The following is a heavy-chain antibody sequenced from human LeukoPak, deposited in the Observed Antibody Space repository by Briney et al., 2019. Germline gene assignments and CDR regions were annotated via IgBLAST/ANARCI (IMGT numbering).Heavy chain of an antibody. CDR3: ARVRHSSGWYGPFDY. D-gene: IGHD6-19*01. CDR2: ISSNGGST. CDR1: GFTFSSYA. J-gene: IGHJ4*02. Sequence: GGSLRLSCAASGFTFSSYAMHWVRQAPGKGLEYVSAISSNGGSTYYANSVKGRFTISRDNSKNTLYLQMGSLRAEDMAVYYCARVRHSSGWYGPFDYWGQGTLVTVSS. V-gene: IGHV3-64*01.